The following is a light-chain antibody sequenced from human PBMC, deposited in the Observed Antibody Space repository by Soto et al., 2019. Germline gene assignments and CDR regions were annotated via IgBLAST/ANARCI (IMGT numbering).Light chain of an antibody. CDR3: VLYMDSGIWV. Sequence: QTVVTQEPSFSVSPGGTVTLTCGLSSGSVSTSNYPTWYQQTPGQSPRTLIYSTNTRSSGAPSRFSGSILGNKAALTITGAQPDDESDYYCVLYMDSGIWVFGGGTKLTVL. CDR2: STN. J-gene: IGLJ3*02. V-gene: IGLV8-61*01. CDR1: SGSVSTSNY.